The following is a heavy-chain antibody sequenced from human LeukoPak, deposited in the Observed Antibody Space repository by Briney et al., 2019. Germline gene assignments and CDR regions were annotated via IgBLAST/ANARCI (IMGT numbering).Heavy chain of an antibody. CDR2: ISGSGGST. CDR1: GFTFSSYA. Sequence: GGSLRLSCAASGFTFSSYAMSWVRQAPGKGLEWVAAISGSGGSTYYADSVKGRFTISRDNSKNTLYLQMNSLRAEDTAVYYCAKDLRAYDVKFDYWGQGTLVTVSS. J-gene: IGHJ4*02. D-gene: IGHD1-1*01. V-gene: IGHV3-23*01. CDR3: AKDLRAYDVKFDY.